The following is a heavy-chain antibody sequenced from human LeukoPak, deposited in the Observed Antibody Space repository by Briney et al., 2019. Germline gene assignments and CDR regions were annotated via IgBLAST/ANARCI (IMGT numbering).Heavy chain of an antibody. Sequence: SGGSLRLSCGVSGITLSNYGMSWVRQAPGKGLEWVAGLSGSAGGTNYADSVKGRFTISRDNSKNTLFLQMDRLRAEDTAVYFCAKRGVVVRVFLVGLHKEAYYFDSCGQGAQVTVSS. V-gene: IGHV3-23*01. D-gene: IGHD3-16*02. J-gene: IGHJ4*02. CDR2: LSGSAGGT. CDR1: GITLSNYG. CDR3: AKRGVVVRVFLVGLHKEAYYFDS.